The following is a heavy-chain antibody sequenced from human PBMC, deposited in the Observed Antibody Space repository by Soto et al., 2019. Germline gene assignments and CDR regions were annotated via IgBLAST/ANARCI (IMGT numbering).Heavy chain of an antibody. J-gene: IGHJ6*02. CDR1: GINFSDYG. CDR3: ASDQGGTTLYYHGMDV. V-gene: IGHV3-30*19. Sequence: QVHLVESGGGVVRPGTSLRLSCAASGINFSDYGIHWVRQAPGKGLEWVALISYDGSNKYYADSVKGRFTISRDNSKNTLYLQMNSLRPEDTAVYHCASDQGGTTLYYHGMDVWGQGTTVTVSS. D-gene: IGHD1-7*01. CDR2: ISYDGSNK.